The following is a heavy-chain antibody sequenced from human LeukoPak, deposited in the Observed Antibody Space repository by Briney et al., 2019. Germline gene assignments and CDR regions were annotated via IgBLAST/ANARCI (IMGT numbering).Heavy chain of an antibody. CDR2: ISAYNGST. V-gene: IGHV1-18*04. D-gene: IGHD6-13*01. CDR3: ARESEGQQLVFDY. Sequence: ASVKVSCKASSYTSTSYGISWVRQAPGQGLEWMGWISAYNGSTNYAQKLQGRVTMTTDTSTSTAYMELRSLRSDDTAVYYCARESEGQQLVFDYWGQGTLVTVSS. CDR1: SYTSTSYG. J-gene: IGHJ4*02.